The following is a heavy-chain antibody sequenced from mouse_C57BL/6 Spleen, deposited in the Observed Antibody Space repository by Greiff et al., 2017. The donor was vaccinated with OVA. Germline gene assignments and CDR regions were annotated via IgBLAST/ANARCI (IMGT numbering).Heavy chain of an antibody. CDR3: ARGDDYDPY. Sequence: VQLQQPGAELVKPGASVKLSCKASGYTFTSYWMQWVKQRPGQGLEWIGEIDPSDSYTNYNQKFKGKATLTVDTSSSTAYMQLSSLTSEDSAVYYCARGDDYDPYWGQGTLVTVSA. CDR1: GYTFTSYW. D-gene: IGHD2-4*01. CDR2: IDPSDSYT. V-gene: IGHV1-50*01. J-gene: IGHJ3*01.